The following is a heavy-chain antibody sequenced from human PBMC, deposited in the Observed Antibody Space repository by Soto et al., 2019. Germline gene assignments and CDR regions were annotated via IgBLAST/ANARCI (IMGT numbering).Heavy chain of an antibody. CDR3: ARRAVHSSGFTDY. J-gene: IGHJ4*02. Sequence: QLQLQESGPGLVKPSETLSLTCTVSGGSISSSSYSWGWIRQPPGKGLEGIGSIDYSGSPYYNPSLKSRGTMSVDTSKSQFSLELSSVPAADTAVYYCARRAVHSSGFTDYWGQGTLVTVSS. D-gene: IGHD6-19*01. CDR2: IDYSGSP. CDR1: GGSISSSSYS. V-gene: IGHV4-39*01.